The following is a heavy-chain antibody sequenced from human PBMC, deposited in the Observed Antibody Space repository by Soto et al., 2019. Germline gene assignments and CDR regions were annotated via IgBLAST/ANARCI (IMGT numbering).Heavy chain of an antibody. CDR1: GGSFSGYY. V-gene: IGHV4-34*01. CDR3: ARGGPPRFLEWLNSPRSYFLSYYYMDF. D-gene: IGHD3-3*01. J-gene: IGHJ6*03. Sequence: SETLSLTCAVYGGSFSGYYWSWIRQPPGKGLEWIGEINHSGSTNYNPSLKSRVTISVDTSKNQFSLKLSSVTAADTAVYYCARGGPPRFLEWLNSPRSYFLSYYYMDFWGKGTTVTVSS. CDR2: INHSGST.